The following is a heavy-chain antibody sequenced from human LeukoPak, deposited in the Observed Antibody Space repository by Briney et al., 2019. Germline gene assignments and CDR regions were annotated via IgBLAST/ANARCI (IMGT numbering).Heavy chain of an antibody. CDR3: ARGSIAYYYMDV. CDR2: ISYSGST. J-gene: IGHJ6*03. V-gene: IGHV4-59*01. CDR1: GGSISSYY. Sequence: RTSETLSLTCTVSGGSISSYYWSWIRHPPGKGLEWIGYISYSGSTTYNPSLRSRVTISVDTSKNQFSLKLSSVTAADTAVYYCARGSIAYYYMDVWGKGTTVTISS. D-gene: IGHD3-22*01.